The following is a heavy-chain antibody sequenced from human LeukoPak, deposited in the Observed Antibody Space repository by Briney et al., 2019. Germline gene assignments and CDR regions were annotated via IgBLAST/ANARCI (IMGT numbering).Heavy chain of an antibody. CDR2: ISYDGSNK. CDR3: AKGLYYYDSSGYPEYFQH. Sequence: GRSLRLSCAASGFTFSSYAMHWVRQAPGKGLEWVAVISYDGSNKYYADSVKGRFTISRDNSKNTLYLQMNSLRAEDTAVYYCAKGLYYYDSSGYPEYFQHWGQGTLVTVSS. J-gene: IGHJ1*01. D-gene: IGHD3-22*01. V-gene: IGHV3-30*04. CDR1: GFTFSSYA.